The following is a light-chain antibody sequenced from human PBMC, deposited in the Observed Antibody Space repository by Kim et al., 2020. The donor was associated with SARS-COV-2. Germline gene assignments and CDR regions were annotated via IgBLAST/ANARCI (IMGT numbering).Light chain of an antibody. CDR3: QQYKTSPWT. V-gene: IGKV1-5*03. CDR1: QGISSY. CDR2: KAS. J-gene: IGKJ1*01. Sequence: ASVGDRVTITCRVSQGISSYLAWYQQKPEKAPELLIYKASILESGVPSRFSGSGSGTEFTLTISSLQPDDFASFYCQQYKTSPWTFGQGTKVDIK.